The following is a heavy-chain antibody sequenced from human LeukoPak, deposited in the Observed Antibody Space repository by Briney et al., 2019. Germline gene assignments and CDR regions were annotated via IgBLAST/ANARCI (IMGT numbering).Heavy chain of an antibody. D-gene: IGHD3-3*01. CDR1: EFTFNNYW. CDR2: IKQDGSEK. V-gene: IGHV3-7*01. CDR3: ARDRRAPYYGFRSGYIDHDYMDV. Sequence: GGSLRLSCAASEFTFNNYWMSWVRQAPGKGLELVANIKQDGSEKYYVDSVKGRFTISRDNAKNSLYLQMNSLRAEDTAVYYCARDRRAPYYGFRSGYIDHDYMDVWGKGTTVTVSS. J-gene: IGHJ6*03.